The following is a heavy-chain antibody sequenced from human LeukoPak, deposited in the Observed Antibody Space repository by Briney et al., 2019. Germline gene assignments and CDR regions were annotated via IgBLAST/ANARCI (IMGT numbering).Heavy chain of an antibody. V-gene: IGHV1-46*01. CDR1: GYTFTNYY. Sequence: ASVKISCKASGYTFTNYYMHWVRQAPGQGLEWLGLITPSGGSTWYAQKFQGRVTMTRDMSTSTDYMELSSLRSEDTAVYYCARDNSVGDYAWWFDPWGQGTLVTVSS. CDR3: ARDNSVGDYAWWFDP. CDR2: ITPSGGST. D-gene: IGHD1-26*01. J-gene: IGHJ5*02.